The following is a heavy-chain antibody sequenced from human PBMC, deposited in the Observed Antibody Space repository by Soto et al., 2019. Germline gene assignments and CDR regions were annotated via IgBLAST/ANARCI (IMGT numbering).Heavy chain of an antibody. V-gene: IGHV1-46*01. D-gene: IGHD3-16*01. CDR1: GYTFTSYY. CDR2: INPSGGST. CDR3: ARAERGELGY. J-gene: IGHJ4*02. Sequence: QVQLVQSGAEVKKPGASVKVSCKASGYTFTSYYMHWVRQAPGQGLEWMGIINPSGGSTSYAQKFKGRVTMPRDTSTSTVYMELSSLRSEDTAVYYCARAERGELGYWGQGTLVTVSS.